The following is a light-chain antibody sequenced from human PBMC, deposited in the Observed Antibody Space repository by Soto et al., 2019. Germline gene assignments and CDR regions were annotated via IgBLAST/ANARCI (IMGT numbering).Light chain of an antibody. J-gene: IGLJ1*01. CDR1: SSNIGAHYD. V-gene: IGLV1-40*01. CDR3: QSYDNSLSVYV. Sequence: QSVLTQPPSVSGAPGQRVTIYCTGSSSNIGAHYDVHWYQQLPGTAPKLLIYGNSNRPSGVPDRFSGSKSGTSASLAITGLQAEDEADYYCQSYDNSLSVYVFGTGTKLTVL. CDR2: GNS.